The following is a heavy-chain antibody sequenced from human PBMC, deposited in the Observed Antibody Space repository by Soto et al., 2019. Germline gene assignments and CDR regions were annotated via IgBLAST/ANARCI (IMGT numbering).Heavy chain of an antibody. CDR3: AGGEESRYYYYGMDG. V-gene: IGHV3-48*01. Sequence: GGSLRLSCAASGFTFSSYSMNWVRQAPGKGLEWVSYISSSSSTIYYADSVKGRFTISRDNAKNSLYLQMNSLRAEDTAVYYCAGGEESRYYYYGMDGWGQGTTVTVSS. J-gene: IGHJ6*02. D-gene: IGHD3-10*01. CDR2: ISSSSSTI. CDR1: GFTFSSYS.